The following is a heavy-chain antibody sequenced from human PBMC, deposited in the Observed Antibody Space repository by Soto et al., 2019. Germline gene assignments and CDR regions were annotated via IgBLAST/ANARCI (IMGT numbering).Heavy chain of an antibody. CDR1: GFIFSNAW. CDR3: TTDSYMTKIIVRFDY. D-gene: IGHD4-17*01. V-gene: IGHV3-15*07. J-gene: IGHJ4*01. CDR2: VKSKTDGGTT. Sequence: GGSLRLSCAASGFIFSNAWINWVRQAPGKGLEWVGRVKSKTDGGTTDFAAPVKGRFAISGDDSKNMVYLEMNSLKTEDTAIYYCTTDSYMTKIIVRFDYGGHGTLVTVSS.